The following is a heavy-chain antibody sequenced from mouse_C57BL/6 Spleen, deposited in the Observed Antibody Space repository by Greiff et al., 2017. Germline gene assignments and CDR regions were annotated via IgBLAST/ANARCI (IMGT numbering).Heavy chain of an antibody. CDR1: GYTFTSYW. CDR2: IDPSDSYT. J-gene: IGHJ4*01. CDR3: ARRWLGAMDY. D-gene: IGHD1-1*02. Sequence: VQLQQPGAELVMPGASVKLSCKASGYTFTSYWMHWVKQRPGQGLEWIGEIDPSDSYTNYNQKFKGKSTLTVDKSSSTAYMQLSSLTSEDSAVYYCARRWLGAMDYWGQGTSVTVSS. V-gene: IGHV1-69*01.